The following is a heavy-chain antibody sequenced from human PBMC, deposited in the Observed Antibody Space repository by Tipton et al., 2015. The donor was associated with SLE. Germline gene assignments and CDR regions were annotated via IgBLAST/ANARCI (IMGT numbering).Heavy chain of an antibody. D-gene: IGHD3-10*01. J-gene: IGHJ4*02. CDR1: GFTVTTNY. CDR3: ARGPLSYGSGSPFDY. V-gene: IGHV3-48*03. Sequence: SLRLSCAATGFTVTTNYMNWVRQAPGKGLEWVSYISGSGNIIYYADSVKGRFTISRDNAKNSMYLQMNSLRAEDTAVYCCARGPLSYGSGSPFDYWGQGTLVTVSS. CDR2: ISGSGNII.